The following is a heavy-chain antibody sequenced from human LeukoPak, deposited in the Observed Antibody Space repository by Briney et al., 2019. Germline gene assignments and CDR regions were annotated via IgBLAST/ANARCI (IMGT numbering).Heavy chain of an antibody. D-gene: IGHD2-2*01. Sequence: GGSLRLSCAASGFTLSTYSMTWVRQAPGKGLEWVAFIRYDGSNKYYADSVKGRFTISGDNSKNTLYLQMNSLRAEDTAVYYCAKGLPLVVVPAASGRDYWGQGTLVTVSS. CDR3: AKGLPLVVVPAASGRDY. CDR2: IRYDGSNK. J-gene: IGHJ4*02. V-gene: IGHV3-30*02. CDR1: GFTLSTYS.